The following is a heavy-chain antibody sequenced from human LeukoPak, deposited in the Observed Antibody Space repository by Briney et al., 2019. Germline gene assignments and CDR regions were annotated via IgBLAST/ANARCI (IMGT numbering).Heavy chain of an antibody. CDR1: GGSFSGYY. J-gene: IGHJ4*02. CDR3: ARALFYYGSGGTFDY. D-gene: IGHD3-10*01. Sequence: SETLSLTCAVYGGSFSGYYWSWIRQPPGKGLEWIGEINHSGSTNYNPSLKSRVTISVDTPKNQFSLKLSSVTAADTAVYYCARALFYYGSGGTFDYWGQGTLVTVSS. CDR2: INHSGST. V-gene: IGHV4-34*01.